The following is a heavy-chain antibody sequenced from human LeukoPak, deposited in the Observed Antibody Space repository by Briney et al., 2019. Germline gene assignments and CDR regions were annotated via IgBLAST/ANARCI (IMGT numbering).Heavy chain of an antibody. CDR1: GHTLIEIA. J-gene: IGHJ4*02. CDR2: FDPEDGET. D-gene: IGHD4-17*01. Sequence: ASVKVSCKVSGHTLIEIAMHWVRQAPGKGFEWMGGFDPEDGETIYAQRFQGRVTMTEDTSTDTAYMELSSLRFDDTAMYYCTTAFYIDGDPGYWGQGTLVTVSS. CDR3: TTAFYIDGDPGY. V-gene: IGHV1-24*01.